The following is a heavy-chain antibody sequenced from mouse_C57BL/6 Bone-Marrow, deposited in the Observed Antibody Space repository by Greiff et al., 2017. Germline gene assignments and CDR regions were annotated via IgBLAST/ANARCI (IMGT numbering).Heavy chain of an antibody. J-gene: IGHJ2*01. CDR1: GYTFTTYA. D-gene: IGHD5-1*01. CDR2: FYPYNDDT. CDR3: ARRGTYFYSFDY. Sequence: QVQLQQSGAELVKPGASVKLSCKASGYTFTTYAIAWMKQTPGKSLEWIGNFYPYNDDTKYNEKFKGKATFTVEKSSNTVYMERSRLTSDDSAIYYCARRGTYFYSFDYWGQGTPLTVSA. V-gene: IGHV1-47*01.